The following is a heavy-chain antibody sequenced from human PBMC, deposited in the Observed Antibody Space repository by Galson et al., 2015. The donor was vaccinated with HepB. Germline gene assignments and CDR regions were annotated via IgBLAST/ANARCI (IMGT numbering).Heavy chain of an antibody. CDR1: GFTFSSYS. Sequence: SLRLSCAASGFTFSSYSMNWVRQAPGKGLEWVSVITDSGDNTYDADSVRGRFTISRDNSKNTLFLQMNSLGVEDTALYYCAKFRGMDIGEYHFDHWGQGTLVTVSS. CDR2: ITDSGDNT. J-gene: IGHJ4*02. CDR3: AKFRGMDIGEYHFDH. V-gene: IGHV3-23*01. D-gene: IGHD2-2*03.